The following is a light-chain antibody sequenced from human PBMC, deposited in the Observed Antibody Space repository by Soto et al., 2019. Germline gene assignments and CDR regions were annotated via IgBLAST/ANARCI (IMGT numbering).Light chain of an antibody. Sequence: EIVMTQSPATLSVSPGERASLSCRASQSVSTKLAWYQQKGGQAPRLLIYDASTRATGIPARFSGSGSGTQFTLTISSLQSEDFAVYYYQQYNDRPPWTFGQGTKVEIK. CDR1: QSVSTK. V-gene: IGKV3-15*01. J-gene: IGKJ1*01. CDR2: DAS. CDR3: QQYNDRPPWT.